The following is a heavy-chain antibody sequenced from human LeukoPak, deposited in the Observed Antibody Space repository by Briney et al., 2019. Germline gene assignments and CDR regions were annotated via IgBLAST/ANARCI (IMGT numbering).Heavy chain of an antibody. D-gene: IGHD5-12*01. CDR2: ISAYNGNT. Sequence: XXPGQGXXXXXWISAYNGNTNYAQKLQGRVTMTTDTSTSTAYMELRSLRSDDTAVYYCARDDLDIVATISDYWGQGTLVTVSS. J-gene: IGHJ4*02. CDR3: ARDDLDIVATISDY. V-gene: IGHV1-18*01.